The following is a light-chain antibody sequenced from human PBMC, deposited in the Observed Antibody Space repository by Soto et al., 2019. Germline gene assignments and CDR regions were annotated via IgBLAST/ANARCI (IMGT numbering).Light chain of an antibody. CDR1: SSDVGSYDT. CDR2: EIN. J-gene: IGLJ2*01. V-gene: IGLV2-14*01. Sequence: QSALTQPVSVSGSPGQSITISCTGTSSDVGSYDTVSWYQQHPGKAPKLLNYEINYRPSGVSNRFSASKSGNTASLTISGLQPEDEADYYCSSETSNLTLLFGGGTKVTVL. CDR3: SSETSNLTLL.